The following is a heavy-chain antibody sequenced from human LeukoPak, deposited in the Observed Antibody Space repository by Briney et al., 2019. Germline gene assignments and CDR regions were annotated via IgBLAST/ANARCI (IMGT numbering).Heavy chain of an antibody. V-gene: IGHV3-48*03. J-gene: IGHJ4*02. D-gene: IGHD3-22*01. CDR2: ISSSGSTI. Sequence: GGSLRLSCAASGFTFSSYEMNWVRQAPGKGLGWVSYISSSGSTIYYADSVKGRFTISRDNAKNSLYLQMNSLRAEDTAVYYCASSVLLYDSSGYDYWGQGTLVTVSS. CDR3: ASSVLLYDSSGYDY. CDR1: GFTFSSYE.